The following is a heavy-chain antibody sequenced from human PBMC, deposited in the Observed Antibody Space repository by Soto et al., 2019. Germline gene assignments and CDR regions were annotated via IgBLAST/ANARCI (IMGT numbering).Heavy chain of an antibody. CDR3: AKDQGSSWYEIDY. V-gene: IGHV3-23*01. CDR1: GFTFSNYA. CDR2: ISGSGGST. Sequence: GGSLRLSCAASGFTFSNYAVTWVRQAPGKGLEWVSTISGSGGSTYYADSVKGRFIISRDNSKNTLYLQMNSLRAEDTAVYYCAKDQGSSWYEIDYWGQGTLVTVS. D-gene: IGHD6-13*01. J-gene: IGHJ4*02.